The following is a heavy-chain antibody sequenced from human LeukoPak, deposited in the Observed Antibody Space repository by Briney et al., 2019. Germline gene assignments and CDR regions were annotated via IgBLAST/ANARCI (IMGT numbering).Heavy chain of an antibody. D-gene: IGHD4-17*01. Sequence: ASVKVSCKASGGTFSSYAISWVRQAPGQGLEWMGGIIPIFGTANYAQKSQGRVTITADESTSTAYMELSSLRSEDTAVYYCAIAWTTAASYYYGMDVWGKGTTVTVSS. V-gene: IGHV1-69*13. CDR3: AIAWTTAASYYYGMDV. CDR1: GGTFSSYA. CDR2: IIPIFGTA. J-gene: IGHJ6*04.